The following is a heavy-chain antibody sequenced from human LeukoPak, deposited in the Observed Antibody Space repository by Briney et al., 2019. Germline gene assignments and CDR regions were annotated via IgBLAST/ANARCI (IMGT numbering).Heavy chain of an antibody. J-gene: IGHJ4*02. CDR1: GFTFSSYA. CDR3: AITIPFGY. D-gene: IGHD3-9*01. CDR2: ISGSGGST. V-gene: IGHV3-23*01. Sequence: PGGSLRLSCAASGFTFSSYAMSWVRQAPGKGLEWVSAISGSGGSTYYADSVKGRFAVSRDNSMDTLYLQMNSLKAEDTALFYCAITIPFGYWGQGTLVTVSS.